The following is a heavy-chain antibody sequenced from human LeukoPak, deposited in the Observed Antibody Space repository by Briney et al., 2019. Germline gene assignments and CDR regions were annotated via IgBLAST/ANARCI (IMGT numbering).Heavy chain of an antibody. J-gene: IGHJ2*01. CDR2: ISSNGGTT. V-gene: IGHV3-64*01. CDR1: GFTFSTYA. CDR3: ARRAVTIDPQHWYFDL. Sequence: GGSLRLSCAASGFTFSTYAMHWVRQAPGKGLEYVSSISSNGGTTYYANSVKGRFTISRDNSKDTLYLQMGSLRTEDMAVYYCARRAVTIDPQHWYFDLWGRGTLVTVSS. D-gene: IGHD4-11*01.